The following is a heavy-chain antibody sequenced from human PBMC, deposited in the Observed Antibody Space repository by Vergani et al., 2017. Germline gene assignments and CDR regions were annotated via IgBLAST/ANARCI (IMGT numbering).Heavy chain of an antibody. D-gene: IGHD6-13*01. CDR1: GGSISSSSYY. J-gene: IGHJ5*02. Sequence: QLQLQESGPGLVKPSETLSLTCTVSGGSISSSSYYWGWIRQPPGKGLEWIGSIYYSGSTYYNPSLKSRVTISVDTSKNQFSLKLSSVTAADTAVYYCARDLSGIAALGNWFDPWGQGTLVTVSS. V-gene: IGHV4-39*07. CDR3: ARDLSGIAALGNWFDP. CDR2: IYYSGST.